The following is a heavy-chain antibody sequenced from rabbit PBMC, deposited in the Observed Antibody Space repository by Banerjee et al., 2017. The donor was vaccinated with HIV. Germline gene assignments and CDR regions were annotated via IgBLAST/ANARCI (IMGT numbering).Heavy chain of an antibody. J-gene: IGHJ4*01. CDR3: VRDPAYASSSGYFNL. CDR2: IYAGTSGST. V-gene: IGHV1S40*01. D-gene: IGHD1-1*01. Sequence: QSLEESGGGLVQPEGSLALTCKASGFTLSSYYYMCWVRQAPGKGLEWIACIYAGTSGSTYYASWAKGRFTISKTSSTTVTLQMTSLTAADTATYFCVRDPAYASSSGYFNLWGPGTLVTVS. CDR1: GFTLSSYYY.